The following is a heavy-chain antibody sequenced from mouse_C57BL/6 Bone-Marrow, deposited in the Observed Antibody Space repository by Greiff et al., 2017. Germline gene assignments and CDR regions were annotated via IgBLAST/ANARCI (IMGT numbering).Heavy chain of an antibody. D-gene: IGHD2-3*01. Sequence: VKLMESGAELVRPGASVTLSCKASGYTFTDYEMHWVKQTPVHGLEWIGAIDPETGGTAYNQKFKGKAILTADNSSSTAYMELRSLTSEDSAVYYCTRREWLLFDYRGQGTTLTGSS. CDR2: IDPETGGT. CDR1: GYTFTDYE. CDR3: TRREWLLFDY. J-gene: IGHJ2*01. V-gene: IGHV1-15*01.